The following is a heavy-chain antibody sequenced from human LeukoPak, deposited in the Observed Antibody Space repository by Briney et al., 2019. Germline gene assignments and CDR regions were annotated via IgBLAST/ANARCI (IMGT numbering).Heavy chain of an antibody. D-gene: IGHD6-19*01. CDR2: IYYSGST. CDR1: GGSISSGGYY. V-gene: IGHV4-31*03. J-gene: IGHJ4*02. Sequence: SETLSLTCTVSGGSISSGGYYWSWIRQHPGKGLEWIGYIYYSGSTYYNPSLKSRVTISVDTSKNQFSLKLSSVTAADTAVYYCARLGGYSSSSNRDSWGQGALVTVSS. CDR3: ARLGGYSSSSNRDS.